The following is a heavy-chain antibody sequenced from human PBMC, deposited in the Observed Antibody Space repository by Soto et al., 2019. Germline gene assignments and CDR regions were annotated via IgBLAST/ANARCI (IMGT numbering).Heavy chain of an antibody. J-gene: IGHJ6*03. CDR3: ARGGGSGSYPYYYYIDV. CDR2: IYHSGST. Sequence: QVQLQESGPGLVKPSGTLSLTCAVSSGSISSSNWWSWVRQPPGKGLEWIGEIYHSGSTNYNPSLKSRVTISVDKSKNHFSLKLSSVTAADTAVYYCARGGGSGSYPYYYYIDVWGKGTTVTVSS. D-gene: IGHD3-10*01. CDR1: SGSISSSNW. V-gene: IGHV4-4*02.